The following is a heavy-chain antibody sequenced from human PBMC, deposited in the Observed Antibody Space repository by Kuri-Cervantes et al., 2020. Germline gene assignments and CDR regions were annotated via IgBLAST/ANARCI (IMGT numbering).Heavy chain of an antibody. CDR2: VYYSGST. Sequence: SETLSLTCTVSGGSVRSGSYYWSWIRQPPGKGLEWIGYVYYSGSTNYSPSLKSRVTVSIDTSKNQFSLRLSSVTAADTAVYYCATMSGGESYKDDWFDPWGQGTLVTVSS. CDR3: ATMSGGESYKDDWFDP. CDR1: GGSVRSGSYY. J-gene: IGHJ5*02. V-gene: IGHV4-61*01. D-gene: IGHD5-24*01.